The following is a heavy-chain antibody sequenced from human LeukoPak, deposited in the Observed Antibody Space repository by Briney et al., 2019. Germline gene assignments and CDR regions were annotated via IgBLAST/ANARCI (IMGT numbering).Heavy chain of an antibody. Sequence: GSLRLSCAASGFTFSSYSMNWVRQPPGKGLEWIGSIYYSGSTYYNPSLKSRVTISVDTSKNQFSLKLSSVTAADTAVYYCARHVGGSSWSDWGQGTLVTVSS. D-gene: IGHD6-13*01. CDR3: ARHVGGSSWSD. J-gene: IGHJ4*02. V-gene: IGHV4-39*01. CDR1: GFTFSSYSMN. CDR2: IYYSGST.